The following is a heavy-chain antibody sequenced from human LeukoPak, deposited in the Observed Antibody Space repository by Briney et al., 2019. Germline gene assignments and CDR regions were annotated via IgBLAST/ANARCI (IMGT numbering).Heavy chain of an antibody. J-gene: IGHJ4*02. V-gene: IGHV4-31*03. CDR1: GGPISSGGYY. CDR3: ARATVGYSYGYGIDY. D-gene: IGHD5-18*01. Sequence: SQTLSLTCTVSGGPISSGGYYWSWLRQHPGKGLEWIGYIYYSGSTYYNPSLKSRVTISVDTSKNQFSLKLSSVTAADTAVYYCARATVGYSYGYGIDYWGQGTLVTVSS. CDR2: IYYSGST.